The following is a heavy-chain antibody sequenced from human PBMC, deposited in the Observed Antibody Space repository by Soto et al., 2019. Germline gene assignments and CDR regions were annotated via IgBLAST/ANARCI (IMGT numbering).Heavy chain of an antibody. V-gene: IGHV3-73*01. CDR2: IRSKANSYAT. CDR3: TRSGVVPAAMFVYYCGMDV. CDR1: GFTFSGSA. D-gene: IGHD2-2*01. Sequence: LRLSCAASGFTFSGSAMHWVRQASGKGLEWVGRIRSKANSYATAYAASVKGRFTISRDDSKNTAYLQINSLKTEDTAVYYCTRSGVVPAAMFVYYCGMDVWGQGTTVTVSS. J-gene: IGHJ6*02.